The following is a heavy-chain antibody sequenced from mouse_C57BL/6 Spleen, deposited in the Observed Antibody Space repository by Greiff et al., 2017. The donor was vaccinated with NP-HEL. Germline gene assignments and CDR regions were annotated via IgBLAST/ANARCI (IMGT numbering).Heavy chain of an antibody. CDR3: ARRYYDYENWYFDV. J-gene: IGHJ1*03. CDR2: IYWDDDK. CDR1: GFSLSTSGMG. Sequence: QVTLKESGPGILQSSQTLSLTCSFSGFSLSTSGMGVSWIRQPSGKGLEWLAHIYWDDDKRYNPSLKSRLTISKDTSRNQVFLKITSVDTADTATYYCARRYYDYENWYFDVWGTGTTVTVSS. D-gene: IGHD2-4*01. V-gene: IGHV8-12*01.